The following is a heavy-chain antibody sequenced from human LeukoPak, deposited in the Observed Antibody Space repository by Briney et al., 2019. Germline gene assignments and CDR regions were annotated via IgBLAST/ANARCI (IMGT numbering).Heavy chain of an antibody. J-gene: IGHJ5*02. CDR3: ASRGQDFWSGGWFDP. CDR2: IYYSGST. CDR1: GGSISSYY. Sequence: PSETLSLTCTVSGGSISSYYWSWIRQPPRKGLEWIWYIYYSGSTNYNPSLKSRVTISVDTSKNQFSLKLSSVTAADTAVYYWASRGQDFWSGGWFDPWGQGTMVTVSS. D-gene: IGHD3-3*01. V-gene: IGHV4-59*01.